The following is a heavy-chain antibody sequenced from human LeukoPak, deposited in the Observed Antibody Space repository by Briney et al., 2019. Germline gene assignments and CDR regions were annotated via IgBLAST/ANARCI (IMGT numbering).Heavy chain of an antibody. CDR1: GFTFSSAW. V-gene: IGHV3-15*01. D-gene: IGHD4-23*01. J-gene: IGHJ4*02. Sequence: GGSPRLSCAASGFTFSSAWMSWVRQAPGQGLEWLGRIKTKTDGGTTDYAAPVKGRFTISRDDSKDTLYLQMNSLKSDDTAVYYCANIFGGNSHRSDYWGQGTLVTVSS. CDR2: IKTKTDGGTT. CDR3: ANIFGGNSHRSDY.